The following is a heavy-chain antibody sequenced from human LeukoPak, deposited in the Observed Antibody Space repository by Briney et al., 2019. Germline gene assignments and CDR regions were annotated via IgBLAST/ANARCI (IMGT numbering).Heavy chain of an antibody. CDR2: INHSGST. CDR1: GGSFSGYY. D-gene: IGHD6-19*01. V-gene: IGHV4-34*01. CDR3: AESIAVAGHYFDY. Sequence: SETLSLTCAVYGGSFSGYYWSWIRQPPGKGLEWIGEINHSGSTNHNPSLKSRVTISVDTSKNQFSLKLSSVTAADTAVYYCAESIAVAGHYFDYWGQGTLVTVSS. J-gene: IGHJ4*02.